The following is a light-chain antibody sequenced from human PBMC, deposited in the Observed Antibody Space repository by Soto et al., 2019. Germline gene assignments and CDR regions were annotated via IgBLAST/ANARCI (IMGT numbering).Light chain of an antibody. CDR3: AAWDVSLNGPV. CDR1: RSNIGSNT. J-gene: IGLJ1*01. Sequence: QSVLTQPPSASGTPGQRVTISCSGSRSNIGSNTGNWYQQLPGTAPKLLIYSNNQRPSGVPDRFSGSKSGTSASLAISGLQSEDEADYYCAAWDVSLNGPVFGTGTKLTVL. CDR2: SNN. V-gene: IGLV1-44*01.